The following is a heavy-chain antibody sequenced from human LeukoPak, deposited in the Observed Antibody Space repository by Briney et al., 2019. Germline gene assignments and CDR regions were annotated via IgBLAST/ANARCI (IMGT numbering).Heavy chain of an antibody. Sequence: GASVKVSCKASGYTFTSYGISWVRQAPGQGLEWMGWISAYNGNTNYAQKLQGRVTMTTDTSTSTAYMELRSLRSDDTAVYYCARSTVRGNHKGPDHWFDPWGQGTLVTVSS. CDR2: ISAYNGNT. CDR3: ARSTVRGNHKGPDHWFDP. J-gene: IGHJ5*02. D-gene: IGHD3-10*01. V-gene: IGHV1-18*01. CDR1: GYTFTSYG.